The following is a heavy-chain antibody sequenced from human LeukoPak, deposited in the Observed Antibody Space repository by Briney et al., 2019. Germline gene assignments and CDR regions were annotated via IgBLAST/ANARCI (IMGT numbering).Heavy chain of an antibody. CDR2: IWYDGSNK. CDR1: GFTFSSYG. CDR3: RSVVVTPEWYFDL. J-gene: IGHJ2*01. Sequence: PGRSLRLSCAASGFTFSSYGMHWVRQAPGKGLEWVAAIWYDGSNKYYADSVKGRFTISRDNSKNTLYLQMNSLRAEDTAVYYCRSVVVTPEWYFDLWGRGTLVTVSS. V-gene: IGHV3-33*01. D-gene: IGHD2-15*01.